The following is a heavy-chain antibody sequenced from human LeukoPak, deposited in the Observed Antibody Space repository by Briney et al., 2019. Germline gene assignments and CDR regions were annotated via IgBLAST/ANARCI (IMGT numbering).Heavy chain of an antibody. Sequence: PGGSLRLSCAASGFTFSSCGMNWVRQAPGKGLEWVSSISSTGSYIYYADSVKGRFTNSRDNAKNSLYLQMNSLTAEDTAVYYCAKGPYYYGSGSYYNDYWGQGTLVTVSS. CDR2: ISSTGSYI. J-gene: IGHJ4*02. D-gene: IGHD3-10*01. V-gene: IGHV3-21*04. CDR3: AKGPYYYGSGSYYNDY. CDR1: GFTFSSCG.